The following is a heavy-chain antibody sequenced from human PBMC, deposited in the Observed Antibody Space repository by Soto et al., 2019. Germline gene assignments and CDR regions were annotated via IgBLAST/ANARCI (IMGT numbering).Heavy chain of an antibody. CDR1: GYTFTSYD. CDR3: ARGVAEQLVTWPYYLYYGMDV. CDR2: MNPNSGNT. V-gene: IGHV1-8*01. D-gene: IGHD6-6*01. Sequence: SVKVSCKASGYTFTSYDINWVRQATGQGLEWMGWMNPNSGNTGYAQKFQGRVTMTRNTSISTAYMELSSLRSEDTAVYYCARGVAEQLVTWPYYLYYGMDVWGQGSTVTVSS. J-gene: IGHJ6*02.